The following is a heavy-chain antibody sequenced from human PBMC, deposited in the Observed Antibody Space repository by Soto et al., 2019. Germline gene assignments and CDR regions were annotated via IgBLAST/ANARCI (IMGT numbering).Heavy chain of an antibody. CDR1: VTSISSYY. CDR3: ARYNSYAIDY. V-gene: IGHV4-59*01. Sequence: PAETLSLTCTVSVTSISSYYWSWIRQPPGKGLEWIANIHYSGTTNYNPSLASRVTLSVDTSENQFSLKMTSVTAADRAMYFCARYNSYAIDYWGRGTLVTVSS. J-gene: IGHJ4*02. CDR2: IHYSGTT. D-gene: IGHD2-8*01.